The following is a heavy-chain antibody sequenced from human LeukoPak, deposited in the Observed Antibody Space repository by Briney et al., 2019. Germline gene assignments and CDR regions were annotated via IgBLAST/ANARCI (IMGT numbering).Heavy chain of an antibody. Sequence: PSETLSLTCSVSGGSTTSGGYYWSWVRQRPGKGLEWIGYIYYNGNTYYIPSLKSRLTISLDTSKNQFSLKMSSVTAADTAMYFCASGKYCTNGVCGVVDYWGQGTLVTVSS. CDR2: IYYNGNT. D-gene: IGHD2-8*01. CDR1: GGSTTSGGYY. V-gene: IGHV4-31*03. CDR3: ASGKYCTNGVCGVVDY. J-gene: IGHJ4*02.